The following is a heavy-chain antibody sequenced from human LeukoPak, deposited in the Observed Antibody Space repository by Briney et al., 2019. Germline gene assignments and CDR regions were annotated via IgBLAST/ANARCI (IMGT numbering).Heavy chain of an antibody. V-gene: IGHV1-2*02. CDR2: INPNSGGT. Sequence: ASVKVSCKASGYTFTGYYMHWVRQAPGQGLEWMGWINPNSGGTNYAQKFQGRVTMTRDTSISTAYMELSRLRSDDTAVYYCARGGDFTYYCDSSGYSHRLNYWGQGTLVTVSS. CDR1: GYTFTGYY. J-gene: IGHJ4*02. D-gene: IGHD3-22*01. CDR3: ARGGDFTYYCDSSGYSHRLNY.